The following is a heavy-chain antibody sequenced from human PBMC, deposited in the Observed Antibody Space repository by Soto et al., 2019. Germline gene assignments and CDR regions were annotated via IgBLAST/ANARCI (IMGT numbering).Heavy chain of an antibody. D-gene: IGHD5-12*01. CDR1: GYSFTRYW. J-gene: IGHJ5*02. Sequence: PGESLTVSCQGSGYSFTRYWIGWVCLLPEKGLEGMGIIYPGDSDTRYSPSFHCQITISSDKSITTAYLQWSSLRASDTAMYYCVIHSTSYEESWGQGTLVTVS. CDR2: IYPGDSDT. CDR3: VIHSTSYEES. V-gene: IGHV5-51*01.